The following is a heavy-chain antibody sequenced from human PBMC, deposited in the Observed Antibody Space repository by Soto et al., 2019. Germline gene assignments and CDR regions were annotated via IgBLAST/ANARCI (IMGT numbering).Heavy chain of an antibody. J-gene: IGHJ6*02. CDR1: GGSFSGYY. D-gene: IGHD3-10*01. Sequence: ETLSLTCAVYGGSFSGYYWSWIRQPPGKGLEWIGEINHSGSTNYNPSLKSRVTISVDTSKNQFSLKLSSVTAADTAVYYCARIITMVRGAYYYYYYGMDVWGQGTTVTVSS. V-gene: IGHV4-34*01. CDR3: ARIITMVRGAYYYYYYGMDV. CDR2: INHSGST.